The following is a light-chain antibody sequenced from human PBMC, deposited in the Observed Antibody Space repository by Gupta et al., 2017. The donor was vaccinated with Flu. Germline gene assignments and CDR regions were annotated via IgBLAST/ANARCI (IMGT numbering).Light chain of an antibody. V-gene: IGKV3-15*01. CDR3: QQYNNWPPRNS. Sequence: IVLTQSPATLSVSPGERATLSCRASQSVRSNLAWYQQKPGQAPRLLIYGASTRATGIPARFSGSGSGTEFTFTISSLQSEDFAVYYCQQYNNWPPRNSFGQGTKLEIK. CDR2: GAS. CDR1: QSVRSN. J-gene: IGKJ2*03.